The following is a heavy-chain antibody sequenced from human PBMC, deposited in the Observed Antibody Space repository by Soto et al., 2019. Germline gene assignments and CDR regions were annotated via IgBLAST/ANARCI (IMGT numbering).Heavy chain of an antibody. J-gene: IGHJ6*02. CDR1: GYSFTSYW. V-gene: IGHV5-51*01. CDR3: ARRGAGDFWSGVYYGMDV. Sequence: GESLKISCKGSGYSFTSYWIGWVRQMPGKGLEWMGIIYPGDSDTRYSPSFQGQVTISADKSISTAYLQWSSLKASDTAMYYCARRGAGDFWSGVYYGMDVWGQGTTVTVSS. CDR2: IYPGDSDT. D-gene: IGHD3-3*01.